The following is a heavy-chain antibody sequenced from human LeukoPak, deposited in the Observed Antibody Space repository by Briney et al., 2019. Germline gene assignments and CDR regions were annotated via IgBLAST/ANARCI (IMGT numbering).Heavy chain of an antibody. J-gene: IGHJ4*02. CDR2: ISYDGSNK. V-gene: IGHV3-30*18. Sequence: GRSLRLSCAASGFTFSSYGLHWVRQAPGKGLEWVAVISYDGSNKFCADSAKGRFTISRDNSKNTLYLQMNSLRAEDTAMYYCAKNTGTYDGLIDSWGQGTLVTVSS. CDR3: AKNTGTYDGLIDS. D-gene: IGHD1-26*01. CDR1: GFTFSSYG.